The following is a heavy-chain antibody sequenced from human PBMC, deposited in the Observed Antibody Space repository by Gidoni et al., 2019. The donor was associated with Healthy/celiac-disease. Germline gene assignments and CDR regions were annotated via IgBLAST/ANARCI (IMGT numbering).Heavy chain of an antibody. CDR3: AAGDFWSGYYPNYYYYYGMDV. CDR1: GFTFTSSA. CDR2: IVVGSGNT. Sequence: QMQLVQSGPEVKKPGTSVKVSCKASGFTFTSSAMQWVRQARGQRLEWIGWIVVGSGNTNYAQKFQERVTITRDMSTSTAYMELSSLRSEDTAVYYCAAGDFWSGYYPNYYYYYGMDVWGQGTTVTVSS. J-gene: IGHJ6*02. V-gene: IGHV1-58*02. D-gene: IGHD3-3*01.